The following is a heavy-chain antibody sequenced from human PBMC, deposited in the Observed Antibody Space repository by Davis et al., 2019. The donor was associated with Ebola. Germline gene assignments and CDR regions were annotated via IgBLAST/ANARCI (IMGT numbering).Heavy chain of an antibody. CDR2: IYYSGST. V-gene: IGHV4-59*01. CDR3: ARVADITGTTGFGYYFDY. D-gene: IGHD1-7*01. CDR1: GGSISSYY. J-gene: IGHJ4*02. Sequence: PSETLSLTCTVSGGSISSYYWSWIRQPPGKGLEWIGYIYYSGSTNYNPSLKSRVTISVDTSKNQFSLKLSSVTAADTAVYYCARVADITGTTGFGYYFDYWGQGTLVTVSS.